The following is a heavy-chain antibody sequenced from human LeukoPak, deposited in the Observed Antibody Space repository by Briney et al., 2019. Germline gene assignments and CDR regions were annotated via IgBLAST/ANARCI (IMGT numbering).Heavy chain of an antibody. D-gene: IGHD3-10*01. Sequence: GGSLRLSCAASGFTFSSYAMSWVRQAPGNGLEWVSAISGSGGSTYYADSVKGRFTISRNNSKNTLYLQMNSLGAEDTAVYYCAKDRGITMVRGVIIVPYYYGMDVWGKGTTVTVSS. CDR2: ISGSGGST. V-gene: IGHV3-23*01. J-gene: IGHJ6*04. CDR3: AKDRGITMVRGVIIVPYYYGMDV. CDR1: GFTFSSYA.